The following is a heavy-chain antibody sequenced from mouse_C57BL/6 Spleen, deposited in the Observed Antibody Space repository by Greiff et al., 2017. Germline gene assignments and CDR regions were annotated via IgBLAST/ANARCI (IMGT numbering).Heavy chain of an antibody. D-gene: IGHD2-3*01. CDR2: INYDGSST. CDR1: GFTFSDYY. CDR3: ARGDGYYFYAMDY. Sequence: DVQLVESEGGLVQPGSSMKLSCTASGFTFSDYYMAWVRQVPEKGLEWVANINYDGSSTYYLDSLKSRFIISRDNAKNILYLQMSSLKSEDTATYYCARGDGYYFYAMDYWGQGTSVTVSS. V-gene: IGHV5-16*01. J-gene: IGHJ4*01.